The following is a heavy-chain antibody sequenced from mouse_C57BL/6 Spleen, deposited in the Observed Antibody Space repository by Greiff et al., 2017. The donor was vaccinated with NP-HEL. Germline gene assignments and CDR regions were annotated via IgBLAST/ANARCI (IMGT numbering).Heavy chain of an antibody. CDR3: ASSLDYYAMGY. CDR2: ISYDGSN. J-gene: IGHJ4*01. Sequence: DVQLQESGPGLVKPSQSLSLTCSVTGYSITSGYYWNWIRQFPGNKLEWMGYISYDGSNNYNPSLKNRISITRDTSKNQFFLKLNSVTTEDTATYYCASSLDYYAMGYWGQGTSVTVSS. CDR1: GYSITSGYY. V-gene: IGHV3-6*01.